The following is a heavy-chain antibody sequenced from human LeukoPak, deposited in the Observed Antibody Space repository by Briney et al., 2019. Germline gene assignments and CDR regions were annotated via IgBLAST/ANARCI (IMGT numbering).Heavy chain of an antibody. CDR3: AEQGMVAATPLGMDV. Sequence: SETLSLTCAVSGGSISSSNWWSWVRQPPGKGLGWIGEIYHSGSTNYNPSLKSRVTISVDKSKNQFSLKLSSVTAADTAVYYCAEQGMVAATPLGMDVWGKGTTVTVSS. J-gene: IGHJ6*04. CDR1: GGSISSSNW. D-gene: IGHD2-15*01. CDR2: IYHSGST. V-gene: IGHV4-4*02.